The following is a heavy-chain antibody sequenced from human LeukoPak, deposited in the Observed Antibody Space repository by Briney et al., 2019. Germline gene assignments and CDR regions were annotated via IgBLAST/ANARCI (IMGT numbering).Heavy chain of an antibody. V-gene: IGHV1-8*01. CDR3: ARRGPADAFDI. Sequence: ASVKVSCKASGYTFTSYDINWVRQATGQGLVWMGWMNPNSGNAGYAQKFQGRVTMTRNTSISTAYMELSSLRSEDTAVYYCARRGPADAFDIWGQGTMVTVSS. CDR1: GYTFTSYD. J-gene: IGHJ3*02. CDR2: MNPNSGNA.